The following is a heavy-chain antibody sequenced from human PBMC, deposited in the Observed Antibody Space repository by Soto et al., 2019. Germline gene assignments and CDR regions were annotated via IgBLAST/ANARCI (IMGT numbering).Heavy chain of an antibody. J-gene: IGHJ4*02. CDR2: ISGSGAST. Sequence: GSLRLSCAASGFTFSSYAMSWFRQAPGKGLEWVSAISGSGASTYYADSVKGRFTISRDNSKNTLYLQMNSLRAEDTAVYYCAHFDWFIDYWGQGTLVTVSS. CDR1: GFTFSSYA. D-gene: IGHD3-9*01. CDR3: AHFDWFIDY. V-gene: IGHV3-23*01.